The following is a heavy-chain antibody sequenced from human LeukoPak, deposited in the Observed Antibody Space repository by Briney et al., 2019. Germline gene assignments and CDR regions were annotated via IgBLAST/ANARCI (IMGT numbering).Heavy chain of an antibody. Sequence: GGSLRLSCAASGFTVSSNYMSWVRQAPGKGLEWASVIYSGGSTYYADSVKGRFTISRDNSKNTLYLQMNSLRAEDTAVYYCARDHAYCSSTSCYTVDYWGQGTLVTVSS. CDR3: ARDHAYCSSTSCYTVDY. CDR2: IYSGGST. CDR1: GFTVSSNY. J-gene: IGHJ4*02. D-gene: IGHD2-2*02. V-gene: IGHV3-53*01.